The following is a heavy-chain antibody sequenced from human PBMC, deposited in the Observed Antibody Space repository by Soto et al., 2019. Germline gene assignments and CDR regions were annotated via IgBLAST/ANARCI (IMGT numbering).Heavy chain of an antibody. CDR1: GFTFSSYG. Sequence: QVQLVESGGGVVQPGRSLRLSCAASGFTFSSYGMHWVRQAPGKGLEWVAVIWYDGSNKYYADSVKGRFTISRDNSKNPLYLQMNSLRAEDTAVYYCAKDLSYYDSSGSFDYWGQGTLVTVSS. D-gene: IGHD3-22*01. CDR2: IWYDGSNK. J-gene: IGHJ4*02. CDR3: AKDLSYYDSSGSFDY. V-gene: IGHV3-33*06.